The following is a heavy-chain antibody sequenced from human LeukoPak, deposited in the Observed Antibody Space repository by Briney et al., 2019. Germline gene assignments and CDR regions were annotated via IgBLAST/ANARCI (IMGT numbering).Heavy chain of an antibody. J-gene: IGHJ3*02. CDR3: ATRGEGGWLQSDAFDI. CDR1: GGTFSSYA. CDR2: IIPILGIA. V-gene: IGHV1-69*04. Sequence: SVKVSCKASGGTFSSYAIGWVRQAPGQGLEWMGRIIPILGIANYAQKFQGRVTITADKSTGTAYMELSSLRSEDTAVYYCATRGEGGWLQSDAFDIWGQGTMVTVSS. D-gene: IGHD5-24*01.